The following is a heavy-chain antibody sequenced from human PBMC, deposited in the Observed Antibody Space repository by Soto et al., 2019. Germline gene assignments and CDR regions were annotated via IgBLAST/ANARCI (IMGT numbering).Heavy chain of an antibody. J-gene: IGHJ4*02. V-gene: IGHV3-9*01. CDR2: ISWNSGSI. CDR1: GFTFDDYA. Sequence: EVQLVESGGGLVQPGRSLRLSCAASGFTFDDYAMHWVRQAPGKGLEWVSGISWNSGSIGYADSVKGRFTISRDNAKNSLYLQMNSLRAEDTALYYCANDYSSSSSGASDYWGQGTLVTVSS. CDR3: ANDYSSSSSGASDY. D-gene: IGHD6-6*01.